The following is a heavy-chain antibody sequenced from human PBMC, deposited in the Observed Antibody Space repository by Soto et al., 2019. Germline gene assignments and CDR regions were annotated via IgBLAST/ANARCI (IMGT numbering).Heavy chain of an antibody. V-gene: IGHV1-3*01. CDR1: GYTFTSYA. J-gene: IGHJ4*02. Sequence: QVQLVQSGAEVKKPGASVKVSCKASGYTFTSYAMHWVRQAPGQRLEWMGWINAGNGNTKYSQKFQGRVTITRDTSASTAYMELSSLRSGDTAVYYCASEWLTEQQLVLDYWGQGTLVTVSS. CDR2: INAGNGNT. CDR3: ASEWLTEQQLVLDY. D-gene: IGHD6-13*01.